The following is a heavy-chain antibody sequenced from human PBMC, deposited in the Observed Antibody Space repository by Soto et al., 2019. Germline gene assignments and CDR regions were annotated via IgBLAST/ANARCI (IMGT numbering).Heavy chain of an antibody. D-gene: IGHD6-13*01. CDR2: IFHSGST. CDR3: ARGGIAGHWFDP. CDR1: GGYINSGGFY. V-gene: IGHV4-31*03. J-gene: IGHJ5*02. Sequence: QVQLQESGPGLLKPSQTLSLTCNVSGGYINSGGFYWSWIRQHPGKGLEWIGYIFHSGSTLYNPSPTSRVTLSADTSKNKLSLNLRSVTVADTAVYYCARGGIAGHWFDPWGQGTLVTVSS.